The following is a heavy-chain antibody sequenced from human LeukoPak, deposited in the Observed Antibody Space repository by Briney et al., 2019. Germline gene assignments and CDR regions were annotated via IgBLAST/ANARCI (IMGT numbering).Heavy chain of an antibody. J-gene: IGHJ4*02. D-gene: IGHD6-13*01. Sequence: GGSLRLSCAASGFTVSSNYMSWVRQAPGKGLEWVSVIYGGGSTYYADSVKGRFTMSRDNSKNTLYLQMNSLRAEDTAVYYCASSSSWYSGLDWGQGTQVTVSS. CDR1: GFTVSSNY. CDR2: IYGGGST. CDR3: ASSSSWYSGLD. V-gene: IGHV3-53*01.